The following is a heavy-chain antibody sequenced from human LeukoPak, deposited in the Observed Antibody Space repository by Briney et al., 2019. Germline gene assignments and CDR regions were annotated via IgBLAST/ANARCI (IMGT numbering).Heavy chain of an antibody. V-gene: IGHV4-59*01. CDR3: ARSYCSGGSCYYYYGMDV. J-gene: IGHJ6*04. D-gene: IGHD2-15*01. Sequence: SETLSLTCTVSGGSISSYYWSWIRQPPGKGLEWIGYIYYSGSTNYNPSLKSRVTISVDTSKNQSSLKLSSVTAADTAVYYCARSYCSGGSCYYYYGMDVWGKGTTVTVSS. CDR1: GGSISSYY. CDR2: IYYSGST.